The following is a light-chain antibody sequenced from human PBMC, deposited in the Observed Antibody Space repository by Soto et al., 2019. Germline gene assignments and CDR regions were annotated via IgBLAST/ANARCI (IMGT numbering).Light chain of an antibody. CDR2: AAS. J-gene: IGKJ1*01. Sequence: EIVLTQSPGTLSFSPGERATLSCRASQSVSSSYLAWNQQKPGQAPRLLIYAASSRATGFPDRFSGSGSGTDFTLTICRLEPEDFALYYCQQYGTSPPETFGQGTKVEIK. CDR3: QQYGTSPPET. V-gene: IGKV3-20*01. CDR1: QSVSSSY.